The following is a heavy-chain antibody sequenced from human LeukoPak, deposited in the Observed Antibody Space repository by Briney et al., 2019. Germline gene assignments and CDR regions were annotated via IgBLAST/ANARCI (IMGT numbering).Heavy chain of an antibody. CDR2: INPSGGST. Sequence: ASVKVSCKASVYTFTSYYMHWVRQAPGQGLEWMGIINPSGGSTSYAQQFQGRVTMTRDTSTSTVYMELSSVRSEDTAVYYCARESKVVPAAGYFGYWGQGTLVTVSS. D-gene: IGHD2-2*01. J-gene: IGHJ4*02. CDR3: ARESKVVPAAGYFGY. CDR1: VYTFTSYY. V-gene: IGHV1-46*01.